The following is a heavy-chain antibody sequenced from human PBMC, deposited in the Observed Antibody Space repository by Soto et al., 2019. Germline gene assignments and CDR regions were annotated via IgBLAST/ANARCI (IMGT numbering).Heavy chain of an antibody. V-gene: IGHV3-15*01. Sequence: GGSLRLSCAPPGFTFSKAWMSWFRQAPLKGLEWVGRIKSKTDGGTTDYAAPVKGRFTISRGDSKNTLYLQMNSLKTEDTAVYYCTTGGITMRLAAHDVFDIWGQGTMVTVSS. CDR1: GFTFSKAW. J-gene: IGHJ3*02. D-gene: IGHD3-22*01. CDR3: TTGGITMRLAAHDVFDI. CDR2: IKSKTDGGTT.